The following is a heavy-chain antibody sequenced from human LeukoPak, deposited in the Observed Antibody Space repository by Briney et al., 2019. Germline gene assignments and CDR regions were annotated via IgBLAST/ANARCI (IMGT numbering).Heavy chain of an antibody. D-gene: IGHD6-19*01. V-gene: IGHV3-23*01. CDR3: AKDKGQWLVLTAFDI. Sequence: GGSLRLSCAASGFTFSSYGMSWVRQAPGKGLEWVSAISASGGSTYYADSVKGRFTISRDISKNTLYLQMNSLRAEDTAVYYCAKDKGQWLVLTAFDIWGQGTMVTVSS. CDR2: ISASGGST. CDR1: GFTFSSYG. J-gene: IGHJ3*02.